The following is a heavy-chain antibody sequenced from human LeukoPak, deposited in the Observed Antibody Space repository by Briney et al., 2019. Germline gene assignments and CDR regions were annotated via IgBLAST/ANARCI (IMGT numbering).Heavy chain of an antibody. Sequence: KPGGSLRLSCAASGFTFSSYSMNWVRQAPGKGLEWVSSITSSSTYIYYADSVKGRFTISRDNAKNSLCLQMNSLRAEDTAVYYCAELGITMIGGVWGKGTTVTISS. CDR2: ITSSSTYI. V-gene: IGHV3-21*01. CDR1: GFTFSSYS. J-gene: IGHJ6*04. D-gene: IGHD3-10*02. CDR3: AELGITMIGGV.